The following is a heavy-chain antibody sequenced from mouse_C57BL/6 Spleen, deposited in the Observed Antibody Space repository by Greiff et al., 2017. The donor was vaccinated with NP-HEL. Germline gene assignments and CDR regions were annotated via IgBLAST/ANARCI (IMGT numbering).Heavy chain of an antibody. D-gene: IGHD2-1*01. Sequence: VKLMESGPELVKPGASVKISCKASGYAFSSSWMNWVKQRPGKGLEWIGRIYPGDGDTNYNGKFKGKATLTADKSSSTAYMQLSSLTSEDSAVYFCARGVTMTYYAMDYWGQGTSVTVSS. V-gene: IGHV1-82*01. CDR2: IYPGDGDT. CDR1: GYAFSSSW. CDR3: ARGVTMTYYAMDY. J-gene: IGHJ4*01.